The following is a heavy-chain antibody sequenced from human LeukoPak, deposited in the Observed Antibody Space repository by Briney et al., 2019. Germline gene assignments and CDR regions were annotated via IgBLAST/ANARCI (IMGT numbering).Heavy chain of an antibody. CDR1: VFTFSSYS. V-gene: IGHV3-21*01. CDR3: ARDYRAVPIDY. CDR2: ISSSSSYI. D-gene: IGHD6-19*01. Sequence: GGSLRLSCAASVFTFSSYSMNCVRQAPGKGLEWVSSISSSSSYIYYADSVKGRFTISRDNDKNSLYLQMNSLRAEDTAVYYCARDYRAVPIDYWGQGTLVTVSS. J-gene: IGHJ4*02.